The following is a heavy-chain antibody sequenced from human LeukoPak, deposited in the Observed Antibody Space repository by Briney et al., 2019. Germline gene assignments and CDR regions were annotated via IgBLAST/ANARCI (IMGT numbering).Heavy chain of an antibody. V-gene: IGHV4-39*01. Sequence: PSETLSLTCTVSGGSISRSSYYWGWIRQPPGKGLEWIGSIYYSGSTYYNPSLKSRVTISVDTSKNQLSLRLSSVTAADTAVYYCARHGGYCSSTSCFEYFQHWGQGTLVTVSS. CDR2: IYYSGST. D-gene: IGHD2-2*01. J-gene: IGHJ1*01. CDR3: ARHGGYCSSTSCFEYFQH. CDR1: GGSISRSSYY.